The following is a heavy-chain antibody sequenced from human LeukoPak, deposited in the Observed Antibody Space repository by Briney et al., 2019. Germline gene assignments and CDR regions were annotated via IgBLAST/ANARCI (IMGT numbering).Heavy chain of an antibody. D-gene: IGHD1-26*01. CDR1: GGSISSYY. V-gene: IGHV4-59*01. CDR3: ARYIVSYPHDAFDI. Sequence: PSETLSLTCTASGGSISSYYWSWIRQPPGKGLEWIGYIYYSGSTSYNPSLKSRLTISVDTSKKQFSLKLSSVTAADTAFYYCARYIVSYPHDAFDIWGQGTMATVSS. J-gene: IGHJ3*02. CDR2: IYYSGST.